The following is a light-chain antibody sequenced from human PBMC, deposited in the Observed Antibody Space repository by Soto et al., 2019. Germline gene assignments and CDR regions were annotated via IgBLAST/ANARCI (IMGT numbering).Light chain of an antibody. Sequence: QSALTQPASVSGSPGQSITISCTGSSSDIGAYNYVSWVQQYPGKAPKLIISEVSNRPSGVSNRFSGSKSGTADSLTISGLQTEDEAGYFCFSFTTDWTHVFGTGTKLTVL. J-gene: IGLJ1*01. CDR2: EVS. CDR1: SSDIGAYNY. V-gene: IGLV2-14*01. CDR3: FSFTTDWTHV.